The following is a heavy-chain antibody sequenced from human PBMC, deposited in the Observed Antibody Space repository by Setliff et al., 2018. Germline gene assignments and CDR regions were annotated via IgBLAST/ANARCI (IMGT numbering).Heavy chain of an antibody. CDR2: IDQSGIT. V-gene: IGHV4-34*01. CDR1: GGSFSGYY. J-gene: IGHJ3*02. D-gene: IGHD3-22*01. CDR3: ARGRRITMIVVPPGVFDI. Sequence: PSETLSLTCAVYGGSFSGYYWSRIRQPPGKGPEWIGEIDQSGITNYNPSLKSRVTISIDTSKNQFSLRLSSVTATDTAVYYCARGRRITMIVVPPGVFDIWGQGTMVTVSS.